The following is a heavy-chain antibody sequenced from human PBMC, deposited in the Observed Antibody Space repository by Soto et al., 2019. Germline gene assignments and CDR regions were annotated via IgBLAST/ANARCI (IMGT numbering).Heavy chain of an antibody. V-gene: IGHV5-51*01. J-gene: IGHJ4*02. Sequence: GQSLNLSCKTSGYTFTSYWIGWVRQMPGKGLAWMGIIYPSNSETRFSPSFQGQVTLSADKSIFTAYLQWSSLNASDTAMYDCARQGYHYDTYSFGYWGQGTLVTVSS. CDR1: GYTFTSYW. CDR2: IYPSNSET. CDR3: ARQGYHYDTYSFGY. D-gene: IGHD3-22*01.